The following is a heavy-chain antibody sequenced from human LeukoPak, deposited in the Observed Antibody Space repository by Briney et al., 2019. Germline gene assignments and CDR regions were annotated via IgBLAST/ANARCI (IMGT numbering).Heavy chain of an antibody. CDR1: GGSISSYY. V-gene: IGHV4-4*09. CDR2: IYTSGST. D-gene: IGHD5/OR15-5a*01. J-gene: IGHJ4*02. Sequence: SETLSLTCTVSGGSISSYYWSWIRQPPGKGLEWIGYIYTSGSTNYNPSLKSRVTISVATSKNQFSLKLSSVTAADTAVYYCARHSVRRNLDFDYWGQGTLVTVSS. CDR3: ARHSVRRNLDFDY.